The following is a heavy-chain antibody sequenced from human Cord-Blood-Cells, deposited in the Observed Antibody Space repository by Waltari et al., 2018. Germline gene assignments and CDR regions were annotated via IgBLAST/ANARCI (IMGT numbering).Heavy chain of an antibody. CDR1: GGSCSGYY. CDR3: ARSGAAGDY. Sequence: QVQLQQWGAGLFKPSETLSLTCAVYGGSCSGYYWSWIRQPPGKGLEWIGEINHSGSTNYNPSLKSRVTISVDTSKNQFSLKLSSVTAADTAVYYCARSGAAGDYWGQGTLVTVSS. CDR2: INHSGST. J-gene: IGHJ4*02. D-gene: IGHD6-13*01. V-gene: IGHV4-34*01.